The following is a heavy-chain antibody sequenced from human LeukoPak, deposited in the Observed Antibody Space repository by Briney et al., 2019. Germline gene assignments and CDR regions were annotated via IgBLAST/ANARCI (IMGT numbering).Heavy chain of an antibody. J-gene: IGHJ6*03. V-gene: IGHV1-69*05. D-gene: IGHD2-2*01. Sequence: ASVKVSCKASGGTFSSYAISWVRQAPGQGLEWMGGIIPIFGTANYAQKIQGRVTITTDESTSTAYMELSSLRSEDTAVYYCARGDVVVPAAAPYYYYYYMDVWGKGTTVTVSS. CDR3: ARGDVVVPAAAPYYYYYYMDV. CDR1: GGTFSSYA. CDR2: IIPIFGTA.